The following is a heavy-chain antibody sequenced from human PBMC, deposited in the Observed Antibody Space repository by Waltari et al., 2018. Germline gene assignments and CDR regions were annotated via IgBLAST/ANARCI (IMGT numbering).Heavy chain of an antibody. Sequence: QVQLVESGGGVVQPGRSLRLSCAASGFTFSSYGMHWVRQAPGKGLEWVAVIWYDGSNKYYADSVKGRFTISRDNSKNTLYLQMNSLRAEDTAMYYCAKGGRITIFGVVTQLDYWGQGTLVTVSS. CDR3: AKGGRITIFGVVTQLDY. V-gene: IGHV3-33*08. D-gene: IGHD3-3*01. CDR2: IWYDGSNK. J-gene: IGHJ4*02. CDR1: GFTFSSYG.